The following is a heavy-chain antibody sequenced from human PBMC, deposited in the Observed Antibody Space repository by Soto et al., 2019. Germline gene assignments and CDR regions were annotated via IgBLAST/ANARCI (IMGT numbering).Heavy chain of an antibody. CDR3: ARGQRCMDWLSYYYYGMDI. J-gene: IGHJ6*02. D-gene: IGHD3-9*01. CDR2: IIPIFGTA. Sequence: SVKGSCKASGGTFSRYVISRVRKNPEKGLEWMGGIIPIFGTANYAQKFQGRATLTADESRRPAYMELSRPRCEATAVCYRARGQRCMDWLSYYYYGMDIWDQGTTGTVSS. CDR1: GGTFSRYV. V-gene: IGHV1-69*13.